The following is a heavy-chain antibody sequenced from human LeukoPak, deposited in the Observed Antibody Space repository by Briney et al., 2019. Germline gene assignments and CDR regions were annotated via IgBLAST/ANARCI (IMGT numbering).Heavy chain of an antibody. J-gene: IGHJ3*01. V-gene: IGHV3-74*01. CDR2: INSDGSST. CDR1: GFTFSSYW. D-gene: IGHD3-10*01. Sequence: GGSLRLSCAASGFTFSSYWMHWVRQAPGKGLVRVSRINSDGSSTSYADSVKSRFTISRDNAKNTLYLQMNSLRAEDTAVYYCARDYARRGDVWGQGTMVTVSS. CDR3: ARDYARRGDV.